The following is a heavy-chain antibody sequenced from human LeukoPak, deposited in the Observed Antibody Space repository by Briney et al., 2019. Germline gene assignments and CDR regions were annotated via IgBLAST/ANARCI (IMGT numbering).Heavy chain of an antibody. CDR1: GGSISSYY. Sequence: SETLSLTCTVSGGSISSYYWSWIRQPAGKGLEWIGRIYTSGSTNYNPSLKSRVTMSVDTSKNQFSPKLSSVTAADTAVYYCARGCSSGYSSGWYSDWFDPWGQGTLVTVSS. D-gene: IGHD6-19*01. V-gene: IGHV4-4*07. J-gene: IGHJ5*02. CDR3: ARGCSSGYSSGWYSDWFDP. CDR2: IYTSGST.